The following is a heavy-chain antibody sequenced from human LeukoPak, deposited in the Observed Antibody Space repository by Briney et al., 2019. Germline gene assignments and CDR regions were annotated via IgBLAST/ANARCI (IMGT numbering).Heavy chain of an antibody. D-gene: IGHD4-17*01. CDR2: IIPILGIA. V-gene: IGHV1-69*04. CDR1: GGTFSSYA. Sequence: SVKVSCKASGGTFSSYAISWVRPAPGQGLEWMGRIIPILGIANYAQKFQGRVTITADKSTSTAYMELSSLRSEDTAVYYCARDSEIDTTTETTGPLDYWGQGTLVTVSS. J-gene: IGHJ4*02. CDR3: ARDSEIDTTTETTGPLDY.